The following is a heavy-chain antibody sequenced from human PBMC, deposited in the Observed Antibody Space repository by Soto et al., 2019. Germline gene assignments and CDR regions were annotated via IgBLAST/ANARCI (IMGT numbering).Heavy chain of an antibody. Sequence: PGGSLRLSCAASGFTFSSYEINWVRQAPWKGLEWVSYISSSGITIYYADSVKGRFTISRDNAKKSLYLQMNSLRAEDTAVYYFARELYCTNGVCSWDAFDILGQGTMLT. V-gene: IGHV3-48*03. D-gene: IGHD2-8*01. CDR3: ARELYCTNGVCSWDAFDI. CDR2: ISSSGITI. J-gene: IGHJ3*02. CDR1: GFTFSSYE.